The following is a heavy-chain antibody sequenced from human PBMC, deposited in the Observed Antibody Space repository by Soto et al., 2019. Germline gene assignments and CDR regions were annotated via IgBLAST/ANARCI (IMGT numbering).Heavy chain of an antibody. Sequence: GGSLRLSCAASGFTFSSYGMHWVRQAPGKGLEWVAVISYDGSNKYYADSVKGRFTISRDNSKNTLYLQMNSLRAEDTAVYYCAKDGGSSWPLAYYYYYYGMDVWGQGTTVTVSS. J-gene: IGHJ6*02. CDR2: ISYDGSNK. V-gene: IGHV3-30*18. CDR1: GFTFSSYG. D-gene: IGHD6-13*01. CDR3: AKDGGSSWPLAYYYYYYGMDV.